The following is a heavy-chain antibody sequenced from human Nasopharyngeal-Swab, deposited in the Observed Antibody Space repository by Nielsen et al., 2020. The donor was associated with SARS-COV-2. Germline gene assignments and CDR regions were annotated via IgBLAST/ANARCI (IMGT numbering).Heavy chain of an antibody. CDR3: VKGPIAAPRYYMDV. D-gene: IGHD6-6*01. J-gene: IGHJ6*03. Sequence: GGSLRLSCSASGFTFSNFAMHWVRQAPGKGLEYVSSIRSNGGSTYYADSVKGGFTMTRDNPKNTLYLQMSSLRGDDTAVYFCVKGPIAAPRYYMDVWGKGTTVTVS. V-gene: IGHV3-64D*09. CDR1: GFTFSNFA. CDR2: IRSNGGST.